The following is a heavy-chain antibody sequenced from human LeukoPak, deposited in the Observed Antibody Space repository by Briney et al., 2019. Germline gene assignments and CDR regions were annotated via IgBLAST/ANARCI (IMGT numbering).Heavy chain of an antibody. CDR1: GFTFSSDS. CDR2: ISSSSSYI. V-gene: IGHV3-21*01. J-gene: IGHJ4*02. CDR3: ARDGSSSFDY. Sequence: PGGFLRLSCAASGFTFSSDSMNWVRQAPGKGLEWVSAISSSSSYIYYADSVKGRFTISRDNAKNSLYLQMNSLRAEDTAVYYCARDGSSSFDYWGQGTLVTVSS. D-gene: IGHD6-6*01.